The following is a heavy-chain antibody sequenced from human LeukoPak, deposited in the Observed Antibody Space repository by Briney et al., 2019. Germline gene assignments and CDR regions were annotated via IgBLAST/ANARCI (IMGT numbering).Heavy chain of an antibody. CDR1: GFIFRDYA. CDR3: AKKVVVGATSPYSDFQD. CDR2: ISGSGVTT. J-gene: IGHJ1*01. V-gene: IGHV3-23*01. D-gene: IGHD1-26*01. Sequence: GGSLRLSCAASGFIFRDYAMSWVRQAPGKGLEWVSAISGSGVTTHYAGSVKGRFSISRDNSKNTLYLQMNSLRAEDTALYYCAKKVVVGATSPYSDFQDWGQGTLVTVSS.